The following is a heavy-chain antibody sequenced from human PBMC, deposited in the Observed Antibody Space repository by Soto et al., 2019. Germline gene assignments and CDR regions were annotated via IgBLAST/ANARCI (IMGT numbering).Heavy chain of an antibody. D-gene: IGHD3-9*01. CDR2: IWYDGSNK. V-gene: IGHV3-33*01. J-gene: IGHJ3*02. CDR3: ARDPEYDILTGSFFSFDI. CDR1: GFTFSSYG. Sequence: GGSLRLSCAASGFTFSSYGMHWVRQAPGKGLEWVAVIWYDGSNKYYADSVKGRFTISRDNSKNTLYLQMNSLRAEDTAVYYCARDPEYDILTGSFFSFDIWGQGTMVTVSS.